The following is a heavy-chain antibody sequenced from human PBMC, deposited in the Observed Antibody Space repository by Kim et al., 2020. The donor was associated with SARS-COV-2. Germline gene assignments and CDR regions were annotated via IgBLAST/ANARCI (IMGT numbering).Heavy chain of an antibody. J-gene: IGHJ4*02. V-gene: IGHV3-13*05. CDR2: IGTAGDP. Sequence: GGSLRLSCAASGFTFSSYDMHWVRQATGKGLEWVSAIGTAGDPYYPGSVKGRFTISRENAKNSLYLQMNSLRAGDTAVYYCARSIAAAGRPPYFDYWGQGTLVTASS. CDR1: GFTFSSYD. CDR3: ARSIAAAGRPPYFDY. D-gene: IGHD6-13*01.